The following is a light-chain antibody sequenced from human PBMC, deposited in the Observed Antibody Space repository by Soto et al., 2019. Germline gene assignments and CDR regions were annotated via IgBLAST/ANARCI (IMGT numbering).Light chain of an antibody. J-gene: IGLJ1*01. Sequence: QSALTQPRSVCGSPGQSVTISCTGTSDDVGVYNYVSWYQQHPGKAPKLIIYDVSKRPSGVPDRFSGSKSGNTASLTISELQAEDEADYYCCSYAGGPYVFGTGTKVTVL. CDR3: CSYAGGPYV. CDR1: SDDVGVYNY. V-gene: IGLV2-11*01. CDR2: DVS.